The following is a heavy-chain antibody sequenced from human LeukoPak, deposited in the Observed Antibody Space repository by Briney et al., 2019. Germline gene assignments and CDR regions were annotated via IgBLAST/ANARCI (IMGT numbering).Heavy chain of an antibody. V-gene: IGHV1-8*03. CDR3: ARGTNLYGSGSYYNGWNRFDP. Sequence: ASVKVSCKASGYTFTNYDINWVRQATGQGLEWMGWMNPNSGNTGYSQKFQGRVTFTKDTSISTAYMELSSLRSEDTAVYYCARGTNLYGSGSYYNGWNRFDPWGQGTLVTVSS. CDR1: GYTFTNYD. J-gene: IGHJ5*02. D-gene: IGHD3-10*01. CDR2: MNPNSGNT.